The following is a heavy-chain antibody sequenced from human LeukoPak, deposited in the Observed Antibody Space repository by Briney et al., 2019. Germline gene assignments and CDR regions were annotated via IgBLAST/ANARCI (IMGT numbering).Heavy chain of an antibody. Sequence: SETLSLTCTVSGGSSSSGDYYWSWIRQPPGMGLEWIGYIYYSGSTYYNPSLKSRVTISVDTSKNQFSLKLSSVTAADTAVYYCARSKGYSYAYDYWGQGTLVTVSS. CDR1: GGSSSSGDYY. CDR2: IYYSGST. J-gene: IGHJ4*02. V-gene: IGHV4-30-4*01. D-gene: IGHD5-18*01. CDR3: ARSKGYSYAYDY.